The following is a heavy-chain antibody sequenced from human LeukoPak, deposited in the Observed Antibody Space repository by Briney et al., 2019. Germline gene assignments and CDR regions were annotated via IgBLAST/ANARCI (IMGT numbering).Heavy chain of an antibody. CDR3: ATMVRAVTYY. CDR2: INGSGSST. D-gene: IGHD3-10*01. Sequence: GRSLSLSCAASVFTFSRYAMSWVREAPGKGWEWVSPINGSGSSTYYADTVKGRFNISRGNSKNTLYLQMNSLRAEDTAVYYCATMVRAVTYYWGQGTLVTVSS. V-gene: IGHV3-23*01. J-gene: IGHJ4*02. CDR1: VFTFSRYA.